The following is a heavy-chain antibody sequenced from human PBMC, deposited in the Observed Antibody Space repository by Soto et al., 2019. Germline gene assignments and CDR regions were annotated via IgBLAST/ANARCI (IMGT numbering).Heavy chain of an antibody. CDR2: MNPNSGNT. CDR3: SRGHGETKCDP. Sequence: GASVQVSCKASGYTFPVYDINWVRQATGQGLEWMGWMNPNSGNTGYAQKFQGRVTMTVNTSISAAYMELSSLRSEDTAVYYCSRGHGETKCDPWGQGTVVSVSS. J-gene: IGHJ5*02. D-gene: IGHD4-17*01. V-gene: IGHV1-8*01. CDR1: GYTFPVYD.